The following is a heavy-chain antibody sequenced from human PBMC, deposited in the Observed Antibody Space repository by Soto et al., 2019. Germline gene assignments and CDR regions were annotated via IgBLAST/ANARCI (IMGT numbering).Heavy chain of an antibody. CDR2: INAGNGNT. D-gene: IGHD2-21*01. Sequence: QVQLVQSGAEEKKPGASVKVSCKASGYTFTSYAMHWVRQAPGQRLEWMGWINAGNGNTEYSQKFQGRVTITRDTSASTAYMELSSLRSEDTAVYYCARDLVSDYWGQGTLVTVSS. CDR3: ARDLVSDY. J-gene: IGHJ4*02. V-gene: IGHV1-3*05. CDR1: GYTFTSYA.